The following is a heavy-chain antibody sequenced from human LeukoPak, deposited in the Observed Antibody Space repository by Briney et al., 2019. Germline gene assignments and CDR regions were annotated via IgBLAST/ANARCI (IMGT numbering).Heavy chain of an antibody. D-gene: IGHD1-14*01. V-gene: IGHV1-2*06. Sequence: ASVKVSCKASGYTFTGYYIHWVRQAPGQGLEWMGRINPNSGGTNSAQKFQGRVTMTWDTSVNTAYLELGSLRSDDTTVYYCARLDGTGRSQIMIDYWGQASLVTVSS. CDR2: INPNSGGT. CDR1: GYTFTGYY. J-gene: IGHJ4*02. CDR3: ARLDGTGRSQIMIDY.